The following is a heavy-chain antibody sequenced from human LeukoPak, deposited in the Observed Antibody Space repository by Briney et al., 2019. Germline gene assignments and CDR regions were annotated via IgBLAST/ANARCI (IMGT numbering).Heavy chain of an antibody. CDR1: GYTFTSYY. CDR2: IIPIFGTA. Sequence: SVKVSCKASGYTFTSYYMHWVRQAPGQGLEWMGGIIPIFGTANYAQKFQGRVTITADKSTSTAYMELSSLRSEDTAVYYCARGISYYYDSSGYALTYAFDIWGQGTMVTVSS. CDR3: ARGISYYYDSSGYALTYAFDI. J-gene: IGHJ3*02. D-gene: IGHD3-22*01. V-gene: IGHV1-69*06.